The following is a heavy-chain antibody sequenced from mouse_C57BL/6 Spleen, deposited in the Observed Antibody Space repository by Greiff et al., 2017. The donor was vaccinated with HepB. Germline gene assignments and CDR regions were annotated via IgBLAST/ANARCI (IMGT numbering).Heavy chain of an antibody. CDR1: GYTFTSYW. CDR2: IYPGSGST. CDR3: ASDGYYPLVAY. V-gene: IGHV1-55*01. J-gene: IGHJ3*01. D-gene: IGHD2-3*01. Sequence: QVQLKQPGAELVKPGASVKMSCKASGYTFTSYWITWVKQRPGQGLEWIGDIYPGSGSTNYNEKFKSKATLTVDTSSSTAYMQLSSLTSEDSAVYYCASDGYYPLVAYWGQGTLVTVSA.